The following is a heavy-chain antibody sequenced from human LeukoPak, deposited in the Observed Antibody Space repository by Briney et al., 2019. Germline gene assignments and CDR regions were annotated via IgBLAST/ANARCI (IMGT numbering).Heavy chain of an antibody. CDR1: GLTFSSYG. J-gene: IGHJ3*02. V-gene: IGHV3-30*18. CDR2: ISYDGSNK. CDR3: ANVISAAAGTSRDAFDI. D-gene: IGHD6-13*01. Sequence: PGGSLRLSCAASGLTFSSYGMHWVRQAPGKGLEWVAVISYDGSNKYYADSVKGRFTISRDNSKNTLYLQMNSLRAEDTAVYYCANVISAAAGTSRDAFDIWGQGTMVTVSS.